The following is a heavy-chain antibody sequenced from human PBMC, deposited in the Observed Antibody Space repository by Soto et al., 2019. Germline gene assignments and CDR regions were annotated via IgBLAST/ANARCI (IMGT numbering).Heavy chain of an antibody. CDR1: GDSVSSGAYY. J-gene: IGHJ5*02. D-gene: IGHD1-26*01. CDR2: IYHSGST. Sequence: SETLSLTCSVSGDSVSSGAYYWSWVRQPPGKGLEWIGEIYHSGSTNYNPSLKSRVTISVDKSKNQFSLNLSSVTAADTAVYYCASKAWDPPRWFDPWGQGTLVTVSS. V-gene: IGHV4-4*02. CDR3: ASKAWDPPRWFDP.